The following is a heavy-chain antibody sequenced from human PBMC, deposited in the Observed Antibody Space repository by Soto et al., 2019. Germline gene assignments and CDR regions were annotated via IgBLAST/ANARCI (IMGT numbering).Heavy chain of an antibody. Sequence: QVQLVQSGAEVKKPGASVMLSCKASGYTFTTYTMNWVRQAPGQRLEWMGWINPVNGNTKSSQKFQDRVSITRDTSASTAYMELRSLRSEDTAVYYCARGIATGQLDSWGQGTLVIVSS. CDR2: INPVNGNT. CDR1: GYTFTTYT. V-gene: IGHV1-3*01. J-gene: IGHJ5*01. D-gene: IGHD6-13*01. CDR3: ARGIATGQLDS.